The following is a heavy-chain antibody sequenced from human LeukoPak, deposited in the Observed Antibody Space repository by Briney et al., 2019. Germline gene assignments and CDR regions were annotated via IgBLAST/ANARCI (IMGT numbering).Heavy chain of an antibody. CDR3: ARDSGTDYDFWSGYYIAANNWFDP. CDR2: ISSSSSYI. CDR1: GFTFSSYG. J-gene: IGHJ5*02. V-gene: IGHV3-21*01. Sequence: PGGSLRLSCAASGFTFSSYGMHWVRQAPGKGLEWVSSISSSSSYIYYADSVKGRFTISRDNAKNSLYLQMNSLRAEDTAVYYCARDSGTDYDFWSGYYIAANNWFDPWGQGTLVTVSS. D-gene: IGHD3-3*01.